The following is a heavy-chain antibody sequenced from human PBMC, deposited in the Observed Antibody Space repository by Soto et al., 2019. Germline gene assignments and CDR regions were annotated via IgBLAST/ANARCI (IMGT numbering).Heavy chain of an antibody. V-gene: IGHV3-21*06. CDR1: GFTFDDYG. J-gene: IGHJ4*02. CDR2: ISSTTNYI. Sequence: EVQLVESGGGLVQPGRSLRLSCAASGFTFDDYGMHWVRLAPGKGLEWVAAISSTTNYIYYGDSMKGRFTISRDNAKNSLYLEMNSLRAEDTAVYYCARESEDLTSNFDYWGQGTLVTVSS. CDR3: ARESEDLTSNFDY.